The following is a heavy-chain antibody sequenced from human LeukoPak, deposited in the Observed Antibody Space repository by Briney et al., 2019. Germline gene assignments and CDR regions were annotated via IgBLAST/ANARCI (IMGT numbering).Heavy chain of an antibody. D-gene: IGHD3-16*01. CDR3: ATDYGKDPLYFDY. V-gene: IGHV3-30*04. J-gene: IGHJ4*02. CDR2: ISYDASSE. Sequence: GGSLRLSCAASGFTFTGYAMHWVRQAPGKGLEWVAVISYDASSEYYADSVKGRFTISRDNTKNTLYLQMSSLRAEDTAVYYCATDYGKDPLYFDYWGQGTLVTVSS. CDR1: GFTFTGYA.